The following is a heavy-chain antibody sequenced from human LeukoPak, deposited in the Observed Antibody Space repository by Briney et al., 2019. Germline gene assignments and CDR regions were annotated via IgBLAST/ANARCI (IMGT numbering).Heavy chain of an antibody. V-gene: IGHV1-24*01. CDR3: AAEFWRAVAGTA. D-gene: IGHD6-19*01. Sequence: ASVKVSCKVSGYTLTELSMHWVRQAPGKRLEWMGGFDPEDGETIYAQKFQGRVTMTEDTSTDTAYMELSSLRSEDTAVYYCAAEFWRAVAGTARGQGTLVTVSS. CDR2: FDPEDGET. CDR1: GYTLTELS. J-gene: IGHJ4*02.